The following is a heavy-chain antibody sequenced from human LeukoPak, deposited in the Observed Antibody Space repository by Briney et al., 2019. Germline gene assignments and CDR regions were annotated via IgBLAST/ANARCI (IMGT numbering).Heavy chain of an antibody. D-gene: IGHD1-26*01. Sequence: SETLSLTCTVSGVSISSTIYYWGWLRQPPGRGLEWIGRIYYSGTTYYNPSLKSRVSTSVDTSNNQFSLKLTSVTAADTAVYYCARHYSGSYSKFDYWGQGTLVTVSS. CDR3: ARHYSGSYSKFDY. CDR1: GVSISSTIYY. V-gene: IGHV4-39*01. CDR2: IYYSGTT. J-gene: IGHJ4*02.